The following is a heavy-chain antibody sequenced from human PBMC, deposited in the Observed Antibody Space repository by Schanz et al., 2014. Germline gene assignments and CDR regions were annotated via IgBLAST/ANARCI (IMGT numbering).Heavy chain of an antibody. CDR1: GFTFSSYW. J-gene: IGHJ5*02. CDR2: IKSDGSST. D-gene: IGHD3-10*01. V-gene: IGHV3-74*01. Sequence: EVQLVESGGGLVQPGGSLRLSCAASGFTFSSYWMHWDRQVPGKGLVWVSRIKSDGSSTSYADSVKGRFAISRDNAKNTLYLQMNSLRAEDTAVYYCARPALWFGDNCFDPWGQGTLXTVSA. CDR3: ARPALWFGDNCFDP.